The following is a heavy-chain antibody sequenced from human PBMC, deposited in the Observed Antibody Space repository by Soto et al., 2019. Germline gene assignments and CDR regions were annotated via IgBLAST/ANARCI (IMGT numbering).Heavy chain of an antibody. CDR1: GYTFTAYG. Sequence: QVLLVQSGPEVKMPGASVKVSCKTSGYTFTAYGLAWLRQAPGQRPEWMGWVSTNNADTNYAPRLQGRVTMTTDKSTTTTYMELRSIRDDYTAVYYCARELNTDPSAYYSFADWGQGTLVPVSS. CDR3: ARELNTDPSAYYSFAD. D-gene: IGHD3-22*01. CDR2: VSTNNADT. V-gene: IGHV1-18*01. J-gene: IGHJ4*02.